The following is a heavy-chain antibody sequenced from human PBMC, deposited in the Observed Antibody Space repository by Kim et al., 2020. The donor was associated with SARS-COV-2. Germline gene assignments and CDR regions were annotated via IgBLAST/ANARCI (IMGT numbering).Heavy chain of an antibody. CDR1: GYSFTSYW. CDR3: AGPYYDILTGYYHDAFDI. Sequence: GESLKISCKGSGYSFTSYWIGWMRQMPGKGLEWMGIIYPGDSDTRYSPSFQGQVTISADKSISTAYLQWSSLKASDTAMYYCAGPYYDILTGYYHDAFDIWGQGTMVTVSS. V-gene: IGHV5-51*01. J-gene: IGHJ3*02. D-gene: IGHD3-9*01. CDR2: IYPGDSDT.